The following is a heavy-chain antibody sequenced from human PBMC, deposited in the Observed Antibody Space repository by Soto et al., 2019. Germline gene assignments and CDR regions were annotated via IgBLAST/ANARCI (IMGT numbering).Heavy chain of an antibody. Sequence: LILSWGASGFTFTDYAMNWFRQAPGKGLEWVSGISGGGGSIYYSDSVKGRFTISRGNSKNTLYLQMNSLRAQDTAVYYCAKDLMVDRGDYFAYWGQGTMVTVSS. D-gene: IGHD2-8*01. CDR2: ISGGGGSI. J-gene: IGHJ4*02. CDR3: AKDLMVDRGDYFAY. CDR1: GFTFTDYA. V-gene: IGHV3-23*01.